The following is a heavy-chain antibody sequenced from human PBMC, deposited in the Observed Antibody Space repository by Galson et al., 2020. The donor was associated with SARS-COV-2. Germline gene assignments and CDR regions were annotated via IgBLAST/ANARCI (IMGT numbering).Heavy chain of an antibody. CDR3: AYIDMQWLRLEHDVGY. CDR1: GFTFSSYA. Sequence: GGSLRLSCAASGFTFSSYAMSWVRQAPGKGLEWVSAISGSGGSTYYADSVKGRFTISRDNSKNTLYLQMNSLRAEDTAVYYCAYIDMQWLRLEHDVGYWGQGTLV. D-gene: IGHD5-12*01. CDR2: ISGSGGST. J-gene: IGHJ4*02. V-gene: IGHV3-23*01.